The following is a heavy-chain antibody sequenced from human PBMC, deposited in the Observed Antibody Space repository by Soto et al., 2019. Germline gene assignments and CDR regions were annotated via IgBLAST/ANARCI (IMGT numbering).Heavy chain of an antibody. CDR1: RGTFSSYS. CDR3: ARDRIVAVGTNAFDI. D-gene: IGHD6-13*01. Sequence: QVQLVQSGAEVKKPGSSVKVSCKASRGTFSSYSISWVRQAPGQGLEWMGGITPIFDTAEYAQKFQGRVTFTADESTTTAYMELSSLRSEDTAVYYCARDRIVAVGTNAFDIWGQGTRVTVSS. CDR2: ITPIFDTA. V-gene: IGHV1-69*01. J-gene: IGHJ3*02.